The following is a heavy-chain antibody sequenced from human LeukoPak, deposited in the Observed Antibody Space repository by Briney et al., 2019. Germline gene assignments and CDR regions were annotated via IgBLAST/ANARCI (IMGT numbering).Heavy chain of an antibody. J-gene: IGHJ4*02. CDR3: ASPRSGYRYTFDY. Sequence: SETLYLTCAVSAASISNYYWSWIRQAPGKGLEWIGYISTSGSTNYNPSLKSRVSISLDTSKNRFSLNLNFVTAADTAVYYCASPRSGYRYTFDYWGQGALVTVSS. CDR1: AASISNYY. D-gene: IGHD3-22*01. CDR2: ISTSGST. V-gene: IGHV4-4*09.